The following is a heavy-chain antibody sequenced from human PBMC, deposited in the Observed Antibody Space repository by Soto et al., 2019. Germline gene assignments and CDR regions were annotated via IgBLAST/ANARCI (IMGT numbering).Heavy chain of an antibody. CDR3: ARDRGGGSGSYYTSDY. CDR2: IIPIFGTA. D-gene: IGHD3-10*01. V-gene: IGHV1-69*01. J-gene: IGHJ4*02. Sequence: QVQLVQSGAEVKKPGSSVKVSCKASGGTFSSYAISWVRQAPGQGLEWMGGIIPIFGTANYAQKFQGRVTITADESTSTADMELSSLRSEDTAVYYCARDRGGGSGSYYTSDYWGQGTLVTVSS. CDR1: GGTFSSYA.